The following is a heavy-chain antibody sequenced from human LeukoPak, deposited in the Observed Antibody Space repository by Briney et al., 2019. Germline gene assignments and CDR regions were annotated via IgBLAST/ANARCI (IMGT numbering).Heavy chain of an antibody. D-gene: IGHD4-11*01. V-gene: IGHV1-2*02. J-gene: IGHJ4*02. CDR3: ASPTVSDDY. CDR2: INPNSGGT. CDR1: VYTFTGYY. Sequence: ASVTVSCKASVYTFTGYYMHWVRQAPGQGLEWMGWINPNSGGTNYSQKFQGRVTMTRDTSISTAYMVPNRLRSDGTAVYYCASPTVSDDYWGQGTLITVSS.